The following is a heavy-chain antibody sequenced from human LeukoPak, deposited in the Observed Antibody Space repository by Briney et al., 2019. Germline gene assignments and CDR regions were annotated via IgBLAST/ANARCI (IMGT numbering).Heavy chain of an antibody. D-gene: IGHD3-10*01. CDR2: ISAYNGNT. V-gene: IGHV1-18*01. CDR3: ARGFQGGSGSHWSDP. J-gene: IGHJ5*02. Sequence: AASVKVSCEASGYTFTRYGISWVRQAPGQGLEWMGWISAYNGNTNYAQKLQGRVTMTTDTSTSTAYMELRSLRSDDTAVYYCARGFQGGSGSHWSDPWGQGTLVTVSS. CDR1: GYTFTRYG.